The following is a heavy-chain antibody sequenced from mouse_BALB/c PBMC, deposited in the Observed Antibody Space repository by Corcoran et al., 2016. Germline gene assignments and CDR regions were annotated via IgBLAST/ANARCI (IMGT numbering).Heavy chain of an antibody. Sequence: QIQLVQSGPELKKPGETVKISCKASGYTFTNYGMNWVKQAPGKGLKWMGWINTYTGEPTYADDFKGRFAFSLETSASTAYLQINNLKNEDTTTYFCASRHRYDYDFDYWGQGTTLTVSS. CDR2: INTYTGEP. D-gene: IGHD2-14*01. CDR3: ASRHRYDYDFDY. CDR1: GYTFTNYG. J-gene: IGHJ2*01. V-gene: IGHV9-3-1*01.